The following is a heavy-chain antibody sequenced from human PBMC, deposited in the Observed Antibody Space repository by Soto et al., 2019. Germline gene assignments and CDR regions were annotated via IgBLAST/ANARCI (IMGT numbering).Heavy chain of an antibody. V-gene: IGHV1-18*01. J-gene: IGHJ6*03. D-gene: IGHD3-9*01. CDR1: GYTFTSYG. Sequence: GASVKVSCKASGYTFTSYGISWVRQAPGQGLEWMGWISAYNGNTNYAQKLQGRVTMTTDTSTSTAYMELRSLRSDDTAVYYCARQGDILTGYLLSYYYMDVWGKGTTVTVFS. CDR3: ARQGDILTGYLLSYYYMDV. CDR2: ISAYNGNT.